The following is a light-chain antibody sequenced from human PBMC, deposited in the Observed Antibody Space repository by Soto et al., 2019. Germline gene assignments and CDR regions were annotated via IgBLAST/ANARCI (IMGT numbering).Light chain of an antibody. CDR2: MAS. J-gene: IGKJ1*01. CDR3: QRYDSYSEA. V-gene: IGKV1-5*03. CDR1: QTISSG. Sequence: DIMLTQSPSFLSASVGDRVAITCRASQTISSGLAWYQEKPGKAPKRLIYMASTLKSGVSSRFSGSGSGTEFTLSICSLQPDDFATYYCQRYDSYSEAFGQGTKVDIK.